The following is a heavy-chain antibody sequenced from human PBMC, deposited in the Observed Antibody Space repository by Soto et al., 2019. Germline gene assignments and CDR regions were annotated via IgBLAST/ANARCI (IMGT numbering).Heavy chain of an antibody. V-gene: IGHV3-74*01. CDR3: AAGWARGDY. D-gene: IGHD6-19*01. Sequence: EVQLVESGGGLVQPGGSLRLSCAASGFTFSSYWMYWVRQAPGKGLVWVSRIISDGSSTNYADSVKGRFTISRDNAKNTLYLQMNSLSAEDTAVYYCAAGWARGDYWGQGTLVTVSS. CDR2: IISDGSST. J-gene: IGHJ4*02. CDR1: GFTFSSYW.